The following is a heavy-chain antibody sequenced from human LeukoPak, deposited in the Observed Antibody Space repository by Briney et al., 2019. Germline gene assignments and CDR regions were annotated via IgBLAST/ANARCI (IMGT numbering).Heavy chain of an antibody. V-gene: IGHV3-64D*09. Sequence: GGSLRLSCSASGFTFSSYDMYWVRQAPGKGLEYVSAISINGGSTYYADSVKGRFTISRDNSKNTLYLQMSSLRVEDTAVNYCVNDGSGGYDHDYWGQGTLVTVSS. J-gene: IGHJ4*02. D-gene: IGHD5-12*01. CDR2: ISINGGST. CDR1: GFTFSSYD. CDR3: VNDGSGGYDHDY.